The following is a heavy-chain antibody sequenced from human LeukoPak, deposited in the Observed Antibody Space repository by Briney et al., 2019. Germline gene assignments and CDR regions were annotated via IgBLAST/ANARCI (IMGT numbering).Heavy chain of an antibody. D-gene: IGHD3-10*01. Sequence: GVSLRLSCAASGYTFSSYAMSCVRQAPGRGREWVSAISGSGGSTYYAHSVKGRFTISRDNSKNTLYLQMNSPRAEDTAVYYCAKSTYGPGGWFDPWGQGTLVTVSS. J-gene: IGHJ5*02. CDR3: AKSTYGPGGWFDP. V-gene: IGHV3-23*01. CDR1: GYTFSSYA. CDR2: ISGSGGST.